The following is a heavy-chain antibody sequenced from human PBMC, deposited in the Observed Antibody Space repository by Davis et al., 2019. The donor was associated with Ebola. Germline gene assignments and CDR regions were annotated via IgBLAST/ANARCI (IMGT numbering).Heavy chain of an antibody. CDR3: ARGPFIVGATTSDVGHNFDY. CDR1: GFTFTSSA. CDR2: IIPIFGTA. J-gene: IGHJ4*02. V-gene: IGHV1-69*13. Sequence: AASVKVSCKASGFTFTSSAMQWVRQAPGQGLEWMGGIIPIFGTANYAQKFQGRVTITADESTSTAYMELSSLRSEDTAVYYCARGPFIVGATTSDVGHNFDYWGQGTLVTVSS. D-gene: IGHD1-26*01.